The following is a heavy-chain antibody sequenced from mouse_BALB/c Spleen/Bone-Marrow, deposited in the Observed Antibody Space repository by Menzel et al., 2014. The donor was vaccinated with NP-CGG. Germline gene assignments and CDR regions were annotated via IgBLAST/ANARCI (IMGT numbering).Heavy chain of an antibody. J-gene: IGHJ2*01. CDR1: GYVFSTYW. CDR2: ICPGDGDT. V-gene: IGHV1-80*01. CDR3: ARGGISVDY. Sequence: QVQLQQSGAELVRPGSSVKISCKSSGYVFSTYWINWVKQRPGQGLEWIGQICPGDGDTDFNGKFKDKATLTADESSNTAYMQLSSLTSEDSAVYFCARGGISVDYWGQGTTLTVSS.